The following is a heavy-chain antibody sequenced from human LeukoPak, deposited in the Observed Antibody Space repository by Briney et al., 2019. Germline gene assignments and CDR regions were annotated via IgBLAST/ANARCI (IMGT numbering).Heavy chain of an antibody. J-gene: IGHJ4*02. CDR3: ARDIYDSSGYYYLGD. V-gene: IGHV3-30*02. CDR2: IRYDGGNK. D-gene: IGHD3-22*01. Sequence: GGSLRLSCAASGFTFSSYGMHWVRQAPGKGLEWVAFIRYDGGNKYYADSVKGRFTISRDNSKNTLYLQMNSLRAEDTAVYYCARDIYDSSGYYYLGDWGQGTLVTVSS. CDR1: GFTFSSYG.